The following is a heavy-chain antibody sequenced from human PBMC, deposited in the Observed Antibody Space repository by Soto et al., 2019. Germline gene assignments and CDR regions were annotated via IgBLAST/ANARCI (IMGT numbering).Heavy chain of an antibody. J-gene: IGHJ6*02. Sequence: PGGSLRLSCAASGFTFSNYAMHWVRQAPGKGLEWVSYISSSGSTIYYADSVKGRFTISRDNAKNSLYLQMNSLRAEDTAVYYCTSSGTHYYGMDVWGQGTTVTVSS. CDR2: ISSSGSTI. D-gene: IGHD3-10*01. CDR3: TSSGTHYYGMDV. V-gene: IGHV3-48*03. CDR1: GFTFSNYA.